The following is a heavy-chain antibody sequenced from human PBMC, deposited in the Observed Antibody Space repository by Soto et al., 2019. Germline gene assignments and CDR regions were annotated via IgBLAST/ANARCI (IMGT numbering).Heavy chain of an antibody. Sequence: QVQLVQSGAEVKKPGSSVKVSCKASGGTFSSYAISWVRQAPGQGLEWMGGIIPIFGTANYAQKFQGRVTITADESTSTAYMELSSLRSEDTAVYYCARDFRGVLVVTATYGMDVWGQGTTVTVSS. D-gene: IGHD2-21*02. J-gene: IGHJ6*02. V-gene: IGHV1-69*12. CDR2: IIPIFGTA. CDR3: ARDFRGVLVVTATYGMDV. CDR1: GGTFSSYA.